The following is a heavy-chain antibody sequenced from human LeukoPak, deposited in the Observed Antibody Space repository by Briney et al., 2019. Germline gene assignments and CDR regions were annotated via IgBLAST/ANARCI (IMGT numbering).Heavy chain of an antibody. CDR3: ASIGLP. V-gene: IGHV3-64*01. CDR2: ISDDGRST. J-gene: IGHJ4*02. Sequence: GGSLRLSCAASGFTFSNFAMHWVRQAPGKGLEYVSAISDDGRSTYYANSVKGRFTISRDNSKSTLYLQMGSLRVEDMAVYYCASIGLPWGQGTLVTVSS. CDR1: GFTFSNFA. D-gene: IGHD1-26*01.